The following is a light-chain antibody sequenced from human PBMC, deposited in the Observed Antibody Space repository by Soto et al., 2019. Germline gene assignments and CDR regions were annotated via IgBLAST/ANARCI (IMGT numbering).Light chain of an antibody. CDR1: QSVFSS. CDR2: GAA. V-gene: IGKV3-20*01. Sequence: EIVMTQSPATLSVSPGERATLSCRASQSVFSSLAWYQQKPGQAPRLLIYGAASRATGIPDRFSGSGSGTDFTLTISRLEPEDFAVYYCQQYGSSPLTFGGGTKVDIK. CDR3: QQYGSSPLT. J-gene: IGKJ4*01.